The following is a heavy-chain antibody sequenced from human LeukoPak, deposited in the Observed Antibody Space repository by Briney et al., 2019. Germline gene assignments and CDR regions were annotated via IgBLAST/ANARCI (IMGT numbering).Heavy chain of an antibody. CDR2: VSISSGTI. CDR1: GFTFSGHN. D-gene: IGHD3-16*01. Sequence: GGSLRLSCAASGFTFSGHNMNWVRQAPGKGLEWIAFVSISSGTIYYADSVNGRFRISRDNAKSSLDLEMNSPRAEDTAVYYCARAMSTFGGVRNYFDSWGQGTLVTVSS. J-gene: IGHJ4*02. CDR3: ARAMSTFGGVRNYFDS. V-gene: IGHV3-48*04.